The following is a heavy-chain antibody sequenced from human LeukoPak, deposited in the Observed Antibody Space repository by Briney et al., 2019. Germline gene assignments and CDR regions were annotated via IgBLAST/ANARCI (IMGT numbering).Heavy chain of an antibody. J-gene: IGHJ4*02. V-gene: IGHV3-23*01. CDR3: AEEDYYGSGSYYQLDY. CDR1: GFTFSSYA. CDR2: ISDSGSST. D-gene: IGHD3-10*01. Sequence: PGGSLRLSCATSGFTFSSYAMSWVRQAPGKGLEWVSAISDSGSSTYYADSVKGRFTISRDNSKNTLYLQMNSLRAEDTAVYYCAEEDYYGSGSYYQLDYWGQGTLVTVSS.